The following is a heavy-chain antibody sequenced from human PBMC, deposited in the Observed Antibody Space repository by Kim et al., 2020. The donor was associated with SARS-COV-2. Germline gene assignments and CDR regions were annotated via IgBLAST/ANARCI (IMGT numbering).Heavy chain of an antibody. CDR3: ARGIQQGFDP. V-gene: IGHV3-74*01. CDR2: INSDGSDT. J-gene: IGHJ5*02. CDR1: GFTFSSYW. D-gene: IGHD6-13*01. Sequence: GGSLRLSCEASGFTFSSYWMNWVRQGPGKGLVWVSRINSDGSDTHYADSVKGRFTISRDNAKNTLHLQLNSLGVEDTAIYYCARGIQQGFDPWGQGTLVTVSS.